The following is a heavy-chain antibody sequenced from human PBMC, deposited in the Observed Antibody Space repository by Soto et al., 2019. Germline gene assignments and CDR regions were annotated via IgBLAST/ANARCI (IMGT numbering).Heavy chain of an antibody. CDR2: IRSKANSYAT. J-gene: IGHJ3*02. Sequence: GGSLRLSCAASGFTFSGSAMHWVRQASGKGLEWVGRIRSKANSYATAYAASVKGRFTISRDDSKNAAYLQMNSLKTEDTAVYYCTRACSGGSCYSSAFDIWGQGTMVTVSS. CDR3: TRACSGGSCYSSAFDI. V-gene: IGHV3-73*01. D-gene: IGHD2-15*01. CDR1: GFTFSGSA.